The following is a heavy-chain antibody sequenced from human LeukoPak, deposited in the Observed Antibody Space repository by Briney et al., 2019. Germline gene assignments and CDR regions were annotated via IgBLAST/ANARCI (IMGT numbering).Heavy chain of an antibody. CDR1: GGTFSSYA. D-gene: IGHD1-26*01. V-gene: IGHV1-18*01. Sequence: ASVKVSCKASGGTFSSYAISWVRQAPGQGLEWMGWISAKNGNTNYAQKVQGRVTMTTDTSTSTAYMELRSLRSDDTALYYCARDTEWEKNPDYFDYWGQGTLVTVSS. CDR2: ISAKNGNT. CDR3: ARDTEWEKNPDYFDY. J-gene: IGHJ4*02.